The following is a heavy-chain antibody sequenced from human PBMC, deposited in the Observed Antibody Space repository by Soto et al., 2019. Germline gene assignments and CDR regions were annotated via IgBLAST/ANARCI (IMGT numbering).Heavy chain of an antibody. J-gene: IGHJ6*02. CDR2: IIPIFGTA. V-gene: IGHV1-69*01. CDR1: GGTFSSYA. D-gene: IGHD2-15*01. CDR3: ARDVVVVVAATDDSYYGMDV. Sequence: QVQLVQSGAEVKKPGSSVKVSCKASGGTFSSYAISWVRQAHGQGLEWMGGIIPIFGTANYAQKFQGRVTINADESTSTAYMELSSMRSEDTAVYYCARDVVVVVAATDDSYYGMDVWGQGTTVTVAS.